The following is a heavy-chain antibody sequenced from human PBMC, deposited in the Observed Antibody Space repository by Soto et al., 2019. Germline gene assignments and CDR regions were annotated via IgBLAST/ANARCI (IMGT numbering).Heavy chain of an antibody. CDR1: GFTFSSYS. D-gene: IGHD5-12*01. CDR3: ARDHHRYSGYDYVDY. CDR2: ISSSSSYT. V-gene: IGHV3-21*05. J-gene: IGHJ4*02. Sequence: GGSLILSCAASGFTFSSYSMNWVRKAPGKGLEWVSYISSSSSYTNYADSVKGRFTISRDNAKNSLYLQMNSLRAEDTAVYYCARDHHRYSGYDYVDYWGQGTLVTVSS.